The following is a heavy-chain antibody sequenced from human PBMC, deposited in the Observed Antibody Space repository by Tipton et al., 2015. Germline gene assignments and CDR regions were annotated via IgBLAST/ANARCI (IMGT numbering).Heavy chain of an antibody. CDR3: ASLPYQYDSNGHYHFDF. V-gene: IGHV4-39*01. CDR2: IYHSGST. CDR1: GGSISSRSYY. D-gene: IGHD3-22*01. J-gene: IGHJ4*02. Sequence: TLSLTCAVSGGSISSRSYYWGWIRQPPGKGLEWIGIIYHSGSTYYNPSLTSRVTISVDTSKKQFSLRLSSVTAADTAVFFCASLPYQYDSNGHYHFDFWGQGTLVTVSS.